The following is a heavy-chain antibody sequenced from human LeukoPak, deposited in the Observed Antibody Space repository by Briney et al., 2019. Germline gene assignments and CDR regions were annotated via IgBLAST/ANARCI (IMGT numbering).Heavy chain of an antibody. V-gene: IGHV4-31*03. CDR2: IYYSGST. J-gene: IGHJ4*02. D-gene: IGHD3-10*01. CDR3: ARAEEYGSGLFDY. Sequence: PSETLSLTCTVSGGSISSGGYYWSWSRQHPGKGLEWIGYIYYSGSTYYNPSLKSRVTISVDTSKNQFSLKLSSVTAADTAVYYCARAEEYGSGLFDYWGQGTLVTVSS. CDR1: GGSISSGGYY.